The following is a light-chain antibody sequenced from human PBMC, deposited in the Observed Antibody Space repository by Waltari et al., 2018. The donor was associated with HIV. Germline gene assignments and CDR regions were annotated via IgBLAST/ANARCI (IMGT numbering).Light chain of an antibody. CDR3: QVWDSSSDHVL. J-gene: IGLJ3*02. CDR2: YDS. CDR1: NIERKS. Sequence: SSVLTQPPSVSVAPGKTARITCGGNNIERKSVHWYQQKPGQAPALVIYYDSDRPSGIPERFSGPNSGDTATLTISRVGDGDEADYYCQVWDSSSDHVLFGGGTKLTVL. V-gene: IGLV3-21*04.